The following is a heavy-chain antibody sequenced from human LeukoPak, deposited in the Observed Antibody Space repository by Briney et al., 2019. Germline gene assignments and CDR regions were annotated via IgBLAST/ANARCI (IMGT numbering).Heavy chain of an antibody. J-gene: IGHJ4*02. CDR3: ARESIAAAGY. Sequence: GGSLRLSCAASGFTVSSNYMSWVRQAPGKGLEWVSVIYSGSSTYYADSVKGRFTISRDNSKNTLYLQMNSLRAEDTAVYYCARESIAAAGYWGQGTLVTVSS. CDR2: IYSGSST. CDR1: GFTVSSNY. V-gene: IGHV3-53*01. D-gene: IGHD6-13*01.